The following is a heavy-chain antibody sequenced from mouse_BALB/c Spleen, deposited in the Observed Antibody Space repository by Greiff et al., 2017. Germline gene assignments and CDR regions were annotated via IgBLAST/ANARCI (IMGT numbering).Heavy chain of an antibody. Sequence: VQLQQSGAELAKPGASVKMSCKASGYTFTSYWMHWVKQRPGQGLEWIGYINPSTGYTEYNQKFKDKATLTADKSSSTAYMQLSSLTSEDSAVYYCAAYYGLFDYWGQGTTLTVSS. CDR2: INPSTGYT. V-gene: IGHV1-7*01. CDR1: GYTFTSYW. CDR3: AAYYGLFDY. J-gene: IGHJ2*01. D-gene: IGHD1-2*01.